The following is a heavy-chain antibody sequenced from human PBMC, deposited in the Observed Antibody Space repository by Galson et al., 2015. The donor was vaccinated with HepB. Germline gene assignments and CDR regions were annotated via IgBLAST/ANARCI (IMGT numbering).Heavy chain of an antibody. CDR3: AREAGGDDGSSWFYFDR. V-gene: IGHV3-7*03. CDR1: GFSFSNYW. J-gene: IGHJ1*01. D-gene: IGHD6-13*01. Sequence: SLRLSCAASGFSFSNYWMSWVRQAPGKGPEWVARIKGDGSDKSYVDSVGGRFTISRDNAKNSLFLQVASLRVEDTAVYYCAREAGGDDGSSWFYFDRWGQGSLVTVSS. CDR2: IKGDGSDK.